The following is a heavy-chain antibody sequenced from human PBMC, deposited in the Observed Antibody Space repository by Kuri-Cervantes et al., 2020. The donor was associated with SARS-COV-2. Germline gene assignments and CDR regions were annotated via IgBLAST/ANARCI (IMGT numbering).Heavy chain of an antibody. CDR1: GYTFTSYD. J-gene: IGHJ3*02. CDR3: ARASSHYYDFWSGSYDAFDI. Sequence: ASVKVSCKASGYTFTSYDINWVRQATGQGLEWMGWMNPNSGNTGYAQKFQGRVTITADKSTSTAYMELSSLRSEDTAVYYCARASSHYYDFWSGSYDAFDIWGQGTMVTVSS. CDR2: MNPNSGNT. D-gene: IGHD3-3*01. V-gene: IGHV1-8*03.